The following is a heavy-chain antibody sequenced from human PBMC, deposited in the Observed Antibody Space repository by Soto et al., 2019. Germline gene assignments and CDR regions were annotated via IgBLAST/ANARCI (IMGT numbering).Heavy chain of an antibody. CDR3: ARDCSGGSCYSVGWFDP. CDR1: GGTFSSYT. J-gene: IGHJ5*02. V-gene: IGHV1-69*08. D-gene: IGHD2-15*01. Sequence: QVQLVQSGAEVKKPGSSVKVSCKASGGTFSSYTISWVRQAPGQGLEWMGRIIPILGIANYAQKFQGRATITADKSTSTAYMELSSLRSEDTAVYYCARDCSGGSCYSVGWFDPWGQGTLVTVSS. CDR2: IIPILGIA.